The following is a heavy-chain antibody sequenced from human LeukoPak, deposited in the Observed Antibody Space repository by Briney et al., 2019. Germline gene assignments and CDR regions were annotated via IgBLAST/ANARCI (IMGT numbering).Heavy chain of an antibody. CDR2: ISGSGGTT. Sequence: GGPLRLSCAASGFTFNNYAMSWVRQAPGKGLEWVSAISGSGGTTYYADSVQGRFTISRDNSKSTLYLQMHSLRAEDTAVYYCATNLERGYFDYWGQGTLVIVSS. D-gene: IGHD1-1*01. CDR3: ATNLERGYFDY. J-gene: IGHJ4*02. CDR1: GFTFNNYA. V-gene: IGHV3-23*01.